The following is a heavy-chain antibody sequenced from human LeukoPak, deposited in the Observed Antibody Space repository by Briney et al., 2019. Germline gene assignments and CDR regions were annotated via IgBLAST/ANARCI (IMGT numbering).Heavy chain of an antibody. CDR2: INVGNGNT. CDR3: ARQHCSGGDCYFFD. V-gene: IGHV1-3*01. J-gene: IGHJ4*02. D-gene: IGHD2-15*01. CDR1: GYTFSNYA. Sequence: EASVKVSCKASGYTFSNYAIHWVRQAPGQRFEWMGWINVGNGNTKYSQKFQGRVTITRDTSASTAYMELSSLRSEDTAVYYCARQHCSGGDCYFFDWGQGTLVTVSS.